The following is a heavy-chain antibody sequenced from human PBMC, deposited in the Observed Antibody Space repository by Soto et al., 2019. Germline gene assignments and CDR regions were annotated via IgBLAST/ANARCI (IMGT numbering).Heavy chain of an antibody. J-gene: IGHJ1*01. V-gene: IGHV3-48*01. CDR2: ISDASRAI. D-gene: IGHD6-19*01. CDR3: ARDRSADRFVQYFQH. Sequence: GGSLRLSCAASGFTFRSYSMNWVRQAPGKGLEWISYISDASRAIYYTDSVKGRFTISRDDAQNSLYLQMNSLTSEDTAVYYCARDRSADRFVQYFQHWGPGTLVTVSS. CDR1: GFTFRSYS.